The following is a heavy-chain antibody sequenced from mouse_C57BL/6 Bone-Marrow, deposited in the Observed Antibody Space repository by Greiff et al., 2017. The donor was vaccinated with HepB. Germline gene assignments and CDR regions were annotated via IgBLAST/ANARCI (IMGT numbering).Heavy chain of an antibody. CDR2: IYPGDGDT. J-gene: IGHJ3*01. D-gene: IGHD2-3*01. Sequence: QVQLQQSGPELVKPGASVKISCKASGYAFSSSWMNWVKQRPGKGLEWIGRIYPGDGDTNYNGKFKGKATLTADKSSSTAYMQLSSLTSEDSAVYFCARDGPYRFAYWGQGTLVTVSA. CDR1: GYAFSSSW. V-gene: IGHV1-82*01. CDR3: ARDGPYRFAY.